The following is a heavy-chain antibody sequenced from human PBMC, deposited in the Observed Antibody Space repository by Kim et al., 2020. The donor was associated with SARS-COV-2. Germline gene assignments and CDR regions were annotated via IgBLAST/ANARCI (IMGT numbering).Heavy chain of an antibody. J-gene: IGHJ4*02. CDR3: ARGFRSSSWYVGY. V-gene: IGHV5-51*01. Sequence: YSPSFQGQVTISADKSISTAYLQWSSLKASDTAMYYCARGFRSSSWYVGYWGQGTLVTVSS. D-gene: IGHD6-13*01.